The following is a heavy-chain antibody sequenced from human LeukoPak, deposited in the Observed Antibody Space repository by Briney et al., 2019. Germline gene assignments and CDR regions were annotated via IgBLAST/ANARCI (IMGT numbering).Heavy chain of an antibody. V-gene: IGHV3-30-3*01. CDR3: ARDPRTRGPRGAFDI. J-gene: IGHJ3*02. CDR2: ISYDGSNK. D-gene: IGHD5-12*01. CDR1: GFTFSSYA. Sequence: PGRSLRLSCAASGFTFSSYAMHWVRQAPGKGLEWVAVISYDGSNKYYADSVKGRFTISRGNSKNTLYLQMNSLRAEDTAVYYCARDPRTRGPRGAFDIWGQGTMVTVSS.